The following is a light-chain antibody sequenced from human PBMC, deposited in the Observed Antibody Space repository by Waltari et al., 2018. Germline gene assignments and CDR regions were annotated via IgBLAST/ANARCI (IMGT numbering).Light chain of an antibody. CDR2: DAS. Sequence: IGLTQSPATLSLSPGERATLSCRANKSASDYLAWYQPKPGQAPRHLTSDASKRATGIPARFSASGSGTDFTLTISSLEPEDSAVYYCQQRNNWPLSFGGGTKVEIK. CDR1: KSASDY. CDR3: QQRNNWPLS. J-gene: IGKJ4*01. V-gene: IGKV3-11*01.